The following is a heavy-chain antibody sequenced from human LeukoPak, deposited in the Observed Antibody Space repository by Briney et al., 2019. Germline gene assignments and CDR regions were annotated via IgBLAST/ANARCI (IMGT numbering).Heavy chain of an antibody. Sequence: SETLSLTCTVSGGSISSYYWSWIRQPPGKGLEWIGYIYYSGSTNYNPSLKSRVTISVDTSKNQFSLKLSSVTAADTAVCYCARHGAYDFWSGYLDYWGQGTLVTVSS. D-gene: IGHD3-3*01. CDR1: GGSISSYY. J-gene: IGHJ4*02. V-gene: IGHV4-59*08. CDR2: IYYSGST. CDR3: ARHGAYDFWSGYLDY.